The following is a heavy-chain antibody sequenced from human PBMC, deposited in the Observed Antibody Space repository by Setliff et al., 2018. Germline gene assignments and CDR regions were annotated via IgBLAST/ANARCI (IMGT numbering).Heavy chain of an antibody. CDR2: INDGGTST. CDR3: ARDVYDFRTGQGDP. V-gene: IGHV3-74*01. CDR1: GITIVDKW. D-gene: IGHD3-3*01. Sequence: LRLSCAASGITIVDKWIHWVRQAPGKGLVWVARINDGGTSTSFADSAKGRFTISRDISKNTLYLQMNSLRAEDTAVYYCARDVYDFRTGQGDPWGQGTRVTVSS. J-gene: IGHJ5*02.